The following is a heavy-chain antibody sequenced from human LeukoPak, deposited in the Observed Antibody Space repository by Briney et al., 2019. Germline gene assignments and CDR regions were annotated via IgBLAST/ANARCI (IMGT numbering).Heavy chain of an antibody. D-gene: IGHD3-22*01. Sequence: GGSLRLSCAASGFTFSSYEMNWVRQAPGKGLEWVSYISSSGSTIYYADSVKGRFTISRDNAKNSLYLQMNSLRAEDTAVYYCARSRDSSGYSLLPRVFDLWGRGTLVTVSS. J-gene: IGHJ2*01. CDR3: ARSRDSSGYSLLPRVFDL. V-gene: IGHV3-48*03. CDR1: GFTFSSYE. CDR2: ISSSGSTI.